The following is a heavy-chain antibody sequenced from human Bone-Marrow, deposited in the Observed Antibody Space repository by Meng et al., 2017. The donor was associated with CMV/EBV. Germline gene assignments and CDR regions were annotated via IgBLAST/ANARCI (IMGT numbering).Heavy chain of an antibody. Sequence: FTSYAMNWVRQAPGQGLEWMGWINTNTGSPTYAQGFTGRFVFSLDTSVSTAYLQICSLKAEDTAVYYCASGSYDILTGYPGGGWFDPWGQGTLVTVSS. V-gene: IGHV7-4-1*01. D-gene: IGHD3-9*01. CDR1: FTSYA. CDR2: INTNTGSP. J-gene: IGHJ5*02. CDR3: ASGSYDILTGYPGGGWFDP.